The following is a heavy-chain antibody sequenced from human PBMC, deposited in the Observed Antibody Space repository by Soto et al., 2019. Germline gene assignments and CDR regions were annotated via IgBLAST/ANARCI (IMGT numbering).Heavy chain of an antibody. J-gene: IGHJ5*02. Sequence: SVKVSCKASGGTFSSYAISWVRQAPGQGLEWMGGIIPIFGTANYAQKFQGRVTITADESTSTAYMELSSLRSEDTAVYYCARAYYYDSSGYYLYNWFDPWGQGTLVTVSS. CDR2: IIPIFGTA. D-gene: IGHD3-22*01. CDR3: ARAYYYDSSGYYLYNWFDP. CDR1: GGTFSSYA. V-gene: IGHV1-69*13.